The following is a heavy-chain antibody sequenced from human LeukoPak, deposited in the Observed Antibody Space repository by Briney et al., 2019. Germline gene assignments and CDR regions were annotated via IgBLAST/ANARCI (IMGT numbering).Heavy chain of an antibody. CDR1: GFTFSSYA. D-gene: IGHD2-2*01. CDR3: AKDSQSRSTSCFVY. Sequence: GGSLRLSCAASGFTFSSYAMRWVRQAPGKGLEWVSGISGSGGSTYYADSVKGRFTISRDNSKNTLYLQMNSLIAEDTAVYYCAKDSQSRSTSCFVYWGQGTLVTVSS. J-gene: IGHJ4*02. CDR2: ISGSGGST. V-gene: IGHV3-23*01.